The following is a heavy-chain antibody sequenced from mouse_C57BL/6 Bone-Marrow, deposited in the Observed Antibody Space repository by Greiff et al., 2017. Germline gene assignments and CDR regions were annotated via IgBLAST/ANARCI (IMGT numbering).Heavy chain of an antibody. CDR3: ARGETWDAMGY. CDR2: IYPGGGYT. CDR1: GYTFTNYC. D-gene: IGHD4-1*01. Sequence: VKLQQSGAELVRPGTSVKMSCKASGYTFTNYCIGWAKQRPGHGLEWIGDIYPGGGYTNYNEKFKGKATLTADKSSSTAYMQFSRLTSEDSAIYYCARGETWDAMGYWGQGTSVTVSS. J-gene: IGHJ4*01. V-gene: IGHV1-63*01.